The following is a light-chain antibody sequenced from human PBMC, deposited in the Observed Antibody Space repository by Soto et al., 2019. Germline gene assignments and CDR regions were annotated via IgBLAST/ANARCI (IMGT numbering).Light chain of an antibody. CDR1: SSNIGSTYD. J-gene: IGLJ1*01. CDR2: GNT. V-gene: IGLV1-40*01. CDR3: QSYDDSLSVHYV. Sequence: QSVLTQPPSVSGAPGQRVTISCTGSSSNIGSTYDVQWYQQLPGTAPKLLIHGNTDRPSGVPDRFSGSKSGTSASLAITGLQADEEADYYCQSYDDSLSVHYVCGTGTKVTVL.